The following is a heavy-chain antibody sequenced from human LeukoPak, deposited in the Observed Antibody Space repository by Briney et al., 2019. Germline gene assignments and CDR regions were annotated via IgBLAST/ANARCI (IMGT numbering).Heavy chain of an antibody. CDR1: GGSISSYY. Sequence: SETLSLTCTVSGGSISSYYWSWIRQPPGKGLEWIGYIYYSGSTNYNPSLKSRVTISVGTSKNQFSLKLSSVTAADTAVYYCARDRRGVGASPFDYWGQGTLVTVSS. CDR3: ARDRRGVGASPFDY. J-gene: IGHJ4*02. CDR2: IYYSGST. V-gene: IGHV4-59*01. D-gene: IGHD1-26*01.